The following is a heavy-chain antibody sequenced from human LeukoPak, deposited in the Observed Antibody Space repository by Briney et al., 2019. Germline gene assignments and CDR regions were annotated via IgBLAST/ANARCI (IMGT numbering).Heavy chain of an antibody. D-gene: IGHD5-18*01. V-gene: IGHV3-64D*06. Sequence: GGSLRLSCSASGFTFSSYAMHWVRQALGKGLEYVSAISSNGGSTYYADSVKGRFTISRDNSKNTLYLQMSSLRAEDTAVYYCVKGTTWIQLWFDYWGQGTLVTVSS. J-gene: IGHJ4*02. CDR2: ISSNGGST. CDR3: VKGTTWIQLWFDY. CDR1: GFTFSSYA.